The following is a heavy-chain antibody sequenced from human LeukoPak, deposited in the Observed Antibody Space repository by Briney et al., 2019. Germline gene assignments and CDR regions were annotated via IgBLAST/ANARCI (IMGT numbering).Heavy chain of an antibody. CDR1: GYTFTGYY. CDR3: ARRRGYGDYAGDY. Sequence: ASVKVSCKASGYTFTGYYMHWVRQAPGQGLEWMGWINPNSGGTNYAQKFQGRVTMTRDTSISTAYMELSRLRSDYTAVYYCARRRGYGDYAGDYWGQGTLVTVSS. V-gene: IGHV1-2*02. J-gene: IGHJ4*02. CDR2: INPNSGGT. D-gene: IGHD4-17*01.